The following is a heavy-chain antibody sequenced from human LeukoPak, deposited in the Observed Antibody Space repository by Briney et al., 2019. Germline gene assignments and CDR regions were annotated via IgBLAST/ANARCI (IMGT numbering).Heavy chain of an antibody. V-gene: IGHV3-21*01. CDR2: ISSSSSYI. J-gene: IGHJ5*02. D-gene: IGHD3-22*01. Sequence: GGSLRLSCAASGFTFSSYSMNWVRQAPGKGLEWVSPISSSSSYIYYADSVKGRFTISRDNAKNSLYLQMNSLRAEDTAVYYCARDPLRDSSGYYYRWGQGTLVTVSS. CDR1: GFTFSSYS. CDR3: ARDPLRDSSGYYYR.